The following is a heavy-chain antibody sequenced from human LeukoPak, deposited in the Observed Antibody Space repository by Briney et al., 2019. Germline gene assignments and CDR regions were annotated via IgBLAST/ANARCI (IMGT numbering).Heavy chain of an antibody. Sequence: SGPTLVKPTQTLTLTFTFSGISLSTSGVGVGWIRQPPGKALEWLALIYWNDAKRYSPSLKSRLTLTKDPSKNQVVLTMTNMDPVDTATYYCAHSRVSQQLAAFDYWGQGTLVTVSS. V-gene: IGHV2-5*01. J-gene: IGHJ4*02. CDR1: GISLSTSGVG. CDR2: IYWNDAK. CDR3: AHSRVSQQLAAFDY. D-gene: IGHD6-13*01.